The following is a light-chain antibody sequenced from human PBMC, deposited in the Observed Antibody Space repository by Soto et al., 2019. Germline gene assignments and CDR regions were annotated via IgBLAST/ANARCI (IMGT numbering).Light chain of an antibody. CDR1: SSDVGGYNY. Sequence: QSVLTQPASVSGSPGQSITISCTGASSDVGGYNYVSWYLQHPGKAPKLMIYEVSNRPSGVSSRFSGSKSGNTASLTISGLQSEDEADYYCSSYTDSRTYVFGTGTKVTVL. V-gene: IGLV2-14*01. CDR2: EVS. CDR3: SSYTDSRTYV. J-gene: IGLJ1*01.